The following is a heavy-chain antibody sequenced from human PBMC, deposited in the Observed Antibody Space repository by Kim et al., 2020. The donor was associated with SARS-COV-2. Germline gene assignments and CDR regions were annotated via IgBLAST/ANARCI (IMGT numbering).Heavy chain of an antibody. CDR2: LNQDGREK. J-gene: IGHJ4*02. D-gene: IGHD3-3*01. CDR3: ARDLDLGKYDYC. CDR1: GFTFSNFW. Sequence: GGSLRLSCAASGFTFSNFWMSWVRQAPGKGLEWVAILNQDGREKYYLDSVKGRFTVSRDNAKKSLYLQMNSLTAEDTAVYYCARDLDLGKYDYCWGQGTLVTVSS. V-gene: IGHV3-7*03.